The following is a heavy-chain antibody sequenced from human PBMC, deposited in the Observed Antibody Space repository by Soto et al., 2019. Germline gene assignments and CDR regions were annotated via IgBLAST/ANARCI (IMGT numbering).Heavy chain of an antibody. CDR1: GIPVSSNY. J-gene: IGHJ6*02. CDR2: LHSGGDT. D-gene: IGHD3-16*01. V-gene: IGHV3-53*04. CDR3: ARGGYYDNNWVKLRHYGLDV. Sequence: GGSLRLSCAASGIPVSSNYMTWVRQAPGKGLEWVSVLHSGGDTYYANSVKGRFTISRHDSTSTRIVNLTLRSLKSDDTAVYYCARGGYYDNNWVKLRHYGLDVWGQGTSVTVS.